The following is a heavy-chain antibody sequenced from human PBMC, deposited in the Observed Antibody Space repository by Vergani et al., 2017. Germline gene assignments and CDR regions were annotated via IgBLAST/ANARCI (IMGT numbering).Heavy chain of an antibody. J-gene: IGHJ4*02. Sequence: EVQVVESGGGLVQPGGSLRLSCAASGFIFSDHYMDWVRQAPGKGLEWVGRIKSKAYGETTDYAAPVKGRFTISRDDSKNTLFLQMNSLKIEDTAVYYCTTDITGVSYFDYWGQGTLVTVSS. CDR3: TTDITGVSYFDY. D-gene: IGHD3-10*01. CDR1: GFIFSDHY. CDR2: IKSKAYGETT. V-gene: IGHV3-15*01.